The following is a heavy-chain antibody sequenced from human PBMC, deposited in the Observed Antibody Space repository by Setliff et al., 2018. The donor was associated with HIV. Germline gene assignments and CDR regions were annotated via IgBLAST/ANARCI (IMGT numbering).Heavy chain of an antibody. J-gene: IGHJ4*02. Sequence: GGSLRLSCAASGFTFINGWMSWVRQAPGKGLEWVGRIKSKADGETADYAAPVKGRFTISRDDSKNTLFLQMNSLRPEDTAVYYCARVRLYNTALDYWGQGTLVTVSS. CDR2: IKSKADGETA. CDR3: ARVRLYNTALDY. CDR1: GFTFINGW. V-gene: IGHV3-15*01. D-gene: IGHD3-3*01.